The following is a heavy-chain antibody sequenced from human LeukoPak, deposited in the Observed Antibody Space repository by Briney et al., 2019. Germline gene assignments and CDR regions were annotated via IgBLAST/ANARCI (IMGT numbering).Heavy chain of an antibody. J-gene: IGHJ4*02. CDR3: ASGRTDIVVVPATLRNYFFDY. D-gene: IGHD2-2*01. CDR1: GGTFSSYD. CDR2: IIPMFGTA. V-gene: IGHV1-69*06. Sequence: RASVKVSCKASGGTFSSYDISWVRQAPGQGLEWMGGIIPMFGTANYAQKFQGRVTISADKSTSTDYMELSSLRSEDTAVYYCASGRTDIVVVPATLRNYFFDYWGQGTLVTVSS.